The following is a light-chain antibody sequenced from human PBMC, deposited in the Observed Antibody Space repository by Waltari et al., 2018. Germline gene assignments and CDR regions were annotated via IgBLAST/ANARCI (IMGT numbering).Light chain of an antibody. V-gene: IGLV2-8*01. J-gene: IGLJ2*01. CDR1: SSDIGSSKY. CDR2: EVN. CDR3: SSYAGSSNLI. Sequence: QSALTQPPSASGSPGQSVTLSCPGTSSDIGSSKYVSWYQQHPPKAPKLMIYEVNKRPSGVPDRFSGSKSGNTASLTVSGLQADDEADYYCSSYAGSSNLIFGGGTKLTVL.